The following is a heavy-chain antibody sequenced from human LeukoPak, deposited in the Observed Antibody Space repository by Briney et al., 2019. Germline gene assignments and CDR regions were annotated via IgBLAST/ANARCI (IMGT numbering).Heavy chain of an antibody. Sequence: GGSLRLSCAASGFTFSDYYMSWIRQAPGKGLEWVSAISGSGGSTYYADSVKGRFTISRDNSKNTLYLQMNSLRAEDTAVYYCAKGETIFGVVITEFDYWGQGTLVTVSS. J-gene: IGHJ4*02. V-gene: IGHV3-23*01. CDR3: AKGETIFGVVITEFDY. CDR1: GFTFSDYY. CDR2: ISGSGGST. D-gene: IGHD3-3*01.